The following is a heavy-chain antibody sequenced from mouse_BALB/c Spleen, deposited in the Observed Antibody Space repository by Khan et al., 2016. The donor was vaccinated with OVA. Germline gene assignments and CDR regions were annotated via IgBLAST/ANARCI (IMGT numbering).Heavy chain of an antibody. CDR2: INPSNGYT. V-gene: IGHV1-4*01. Sequence: QVQLKQSGAELARPGASVKMSCKASCYTFTTYTMHWVKQRPGQGLEWIGYINPSNGYTNYNQKFKDKSTLTADKSSSTAYMQLSSLTSDYSAVYYCAREGAYYRSDGWFSYWGQGTLVTVSA. CDR3: AREGAYYRSDGWFSY. D-gene: IGHD2-14*01. J-gene: IGHJ3*01. CDR1: CYTFTTYT.